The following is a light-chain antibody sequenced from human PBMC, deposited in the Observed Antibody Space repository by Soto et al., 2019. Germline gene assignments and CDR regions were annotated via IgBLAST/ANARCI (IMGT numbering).Light chain of an antibody. CDR3: QVWDISSGHREA. J-gene: IGLJ2*01. Sequence: SYELTQPPSVTVAPGETARISCGGNNIGSKSLFWYQQKAGQAPVLVIYYDTNRPSGIPERFSGSNSGNTATLTISRVEVGDEADYYCQVWDISSGHREAFGGGTKLTVL. CDR1: NIGSKS. V-gene: IGLV3-21*01. CDR2: YDT.